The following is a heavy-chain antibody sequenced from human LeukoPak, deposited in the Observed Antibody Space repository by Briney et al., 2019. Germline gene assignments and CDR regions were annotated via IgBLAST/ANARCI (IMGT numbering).Heavy chain of an antibody. V-gene: IGHV5-51*01. Sequence: GDPRRISGKGSGYRFTGSWCSGFGQMPGKDLYGLGIIYPGESDTSYSPSFQGQITISADKSISTAYLQWSSLKASDTAMYYCARMGGDYGDYDFDYWGQGTLVTVSS. CDR3: ARMGGDYGDYDFDY. CDR1: GYRFTGSW. D-gene: IGHD4-17*01. J-gene: IGHJ4*02. CDR2: IYPGESDT.